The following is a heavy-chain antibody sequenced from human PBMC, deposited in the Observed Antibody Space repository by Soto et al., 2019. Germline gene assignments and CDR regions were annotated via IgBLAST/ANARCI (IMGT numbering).Heavy chain of an antibody. J-gene: IGHJ3*02. CDR2: INPNSGGT. V-gene: IGHV1-2*04. Sequence: GASVKVSCKASGYTFTGYYMHWVRQAPGQGLEWMGWINPNSGGTNYAQKFQGWVTMTRDTSISTAYMELSRLRSDDTAVYYCARERVGGNDAFDIWGQGTMVTVSS. CDR3: ARERVGGNDAFDI. D-gene: IGHD1-26*01. CDR1: GYTFTGYY.